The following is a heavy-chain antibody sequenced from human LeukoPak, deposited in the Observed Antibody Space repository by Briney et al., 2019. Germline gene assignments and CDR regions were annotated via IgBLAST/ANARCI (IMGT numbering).Heavy chain of an antibody. V-gene: IGHV3-30*02. Sequence: GGSLRLSCAASGFTFSNYGMHWVRLAPGKGLEWVAFVRYYGSNYYYPDSVKGRFTIYRENSQNTLYLKMTTLRGEEKDVYYCAKSGVGSTYYYYYPDVWGKGTTVTVSS. CDR3: AKSGVGSTYYYYYPDV. D-gene: IGHD1-26*01. CDR1: GFTFSNYG. J-gene: IGHJ6*03. CDR2: VRYYGSNY.